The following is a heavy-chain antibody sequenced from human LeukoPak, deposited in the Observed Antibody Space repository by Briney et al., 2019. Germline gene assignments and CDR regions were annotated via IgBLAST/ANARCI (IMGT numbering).Heavy chain of an antibody. Sequence: GGSLRLSCAASGFAFSFYAMSWLRQPPGKGLAWVFTINANSGTTSYAASVRGRFTISRDNSKNTLYLQVNTLRADDTATYYCAKPISGGLAVTADWFHPWGQGTLVVVSS. J-gene: IGHJ5*01. CDR1: GFAFSFYA. CDR3: AKPISGGLAVTADWFHP. V-gene: IGHV3-23*01. CDR2: INANSGTT. D-gene: IGHD6-19*01.